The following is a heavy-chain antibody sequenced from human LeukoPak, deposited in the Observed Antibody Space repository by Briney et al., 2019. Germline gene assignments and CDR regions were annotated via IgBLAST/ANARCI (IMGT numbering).Heavy chain of an antibody. J-gene: IGHJ4*02. D-gene: IGHD3-9*01. CDR3: ARVAILTGPPIDY. V-gene: IGHV3-30-3*01. CDR2: ISYDGSNK. CDR1: GFTFSSYA. Sequence: GGSLRLSCAASGFTFSSYAMHWVRQAPGKGLEWVAVISYDGSNKYYADSVKGRFTISRDNSKNTLYLQMNSLRAEDTAVYYCARVAILTGPPIDYWGQGTLVTVSS.